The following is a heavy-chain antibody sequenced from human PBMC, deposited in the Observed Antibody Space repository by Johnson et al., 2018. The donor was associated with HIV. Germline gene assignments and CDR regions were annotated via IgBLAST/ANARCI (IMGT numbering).Heavy chain of an antibody. CDR1: AITFSDYA. D-gene: IGHD4-23*01. Sequence: QVQLVESGGGVVQPGTSLRLPSAASAITFSDYAMHRVPQAPCNGLEWVAVLSYDVSHTYYADSVNGRFTISRDNSKHTLYLQMTSLRAEDTAMYFCARGGYGGSLDTVELWGQGTMVTGSS. V-gene: IGHV3-30*04. J-gene: IGHJ3*01. CDR3: ARGGYGGSLDTVEL. CDR2: LSYDVSHT.